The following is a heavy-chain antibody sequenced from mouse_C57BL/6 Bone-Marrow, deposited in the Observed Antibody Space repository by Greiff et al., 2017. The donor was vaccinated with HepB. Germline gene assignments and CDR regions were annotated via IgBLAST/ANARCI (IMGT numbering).Heavy chain of an antibody. V-gene: IGHV1-15*01. CDR3: TRSMVYGFAY. D-gene: IGHD2-3*01. CDR2: IDPETGGT. J-gene: IGHJ3*01. Sequence: QVQLQQSGAELVRPGASVTLSCKASGYTCTDYEMHWVKQTPVHGLEWIGAIDPETGGTAYNQKFKGKAILTADKSSSTAYMELRSLTSEDSAVYYCTRSMVYGFAYWGQATLVTASA. CDR1: GYTCTDYE.